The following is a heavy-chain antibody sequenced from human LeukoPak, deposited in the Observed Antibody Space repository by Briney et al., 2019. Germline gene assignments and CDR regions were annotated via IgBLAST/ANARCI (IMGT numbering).Heavy chain of an antibody. Sequence: GGSLRHSCAASGFTFSSYAMHWVRQAPGKGLEWVAVISYDGSNKYYADSVKGRFTISRDNSKNTLYLQMNSLRAEDTAVYYCARGHVIAAAVKGAFDIWGQGTMVTVSS. J-gene: IGHJ3*02. D-gene: IGHD6-13*01. CDR3: ARGHVIAAAVKGAFDI. CDR1: GFTFSSYA. V-gene: IGHV3-30-3*01. CDR2: ISYDGSNK.